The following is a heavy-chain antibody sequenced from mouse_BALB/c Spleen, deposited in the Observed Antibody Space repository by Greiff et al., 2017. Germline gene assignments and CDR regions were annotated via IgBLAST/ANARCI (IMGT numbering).Heavy chain of an antibody. CDR3: ARQYGPFYYAMDY. Sequence: QVQLQQSAAELARPGASVKMSCKASGYTFTSYTMHWVKQRPGQGLEWIGYINPSSGYTEYNQKFKDKTTLTADKSSSTAYMQLSSLTSEDSAVYYCARQYGPFYYAMDYWGQGTSVTVSS. V-gene: IGHV1-4*02. CDR2: INPSSGYT. D-gene: IGHD2-10*02. J-gene: IGHJ4*01. CDR1: GYTFTSYT.